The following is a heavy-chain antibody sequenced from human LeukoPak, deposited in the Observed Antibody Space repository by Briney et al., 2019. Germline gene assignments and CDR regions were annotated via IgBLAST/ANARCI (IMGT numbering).Heavy chain of an antibody. CDR3: AREAWFDP. CDR2: IYYSGST. CDR1: GGSISSHY. J-gene: IGHJ5*02. Sequence: PSETLSLTCTVSGGSISSHYWSWIRQPPGKGLEWIGYIYYSGSTNYNPSLKSRVTISVDTSKNQFSLKLSSVTAADTAVYYWAREAWFDPWGQGTLVTVSS. V-gene: IGHV4-59*11.